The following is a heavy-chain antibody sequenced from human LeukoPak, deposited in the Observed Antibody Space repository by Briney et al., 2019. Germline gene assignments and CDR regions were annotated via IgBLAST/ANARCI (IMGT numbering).Heavy chain of an antibody. CDR1: GVAVSNNF. J-gene: IGHJ4*02. V-gene: IGHV3-53*01. Sequence: PGGSLRLSCAASGVAVSNNFMSWVRQAPGKGLEWVSVIYGGGSTYYADSVKGRFTISRDTSKNTLYLQMNSLRAEDTAVYYCSKKGQNEDYGKPDWGQGTLVTVSS. CDR3: SKKGQNEDYGKPD. D-gene: IGHD4-17*01. CDR2: IYGGGST.